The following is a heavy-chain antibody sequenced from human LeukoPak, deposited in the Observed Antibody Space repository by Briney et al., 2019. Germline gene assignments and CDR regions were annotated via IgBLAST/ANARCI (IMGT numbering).Heavy chain of an antibody. CDR3: AGLLWLGEPPVN. CDR1: GGSISSGDYY. CDR2: IYYSGST. D-gene: IGHD3-10*01. Sequence: SETLSLTCTVSGGSISSGDYYWSWIRQPPGKGLEWIGYIYYSGSTYYNPSLKSRVTVSLDTSKNQFSLKLSSVTAADTAVYYCAGLLWLGEPPVNWGQGTLVTVSS. J-gene: IGHJ4*02. V-gene: IGHV4-30-4*01.